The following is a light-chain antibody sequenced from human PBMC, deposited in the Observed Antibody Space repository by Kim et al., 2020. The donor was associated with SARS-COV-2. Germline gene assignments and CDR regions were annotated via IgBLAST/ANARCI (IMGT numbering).Light chain of an antibody. J-gene: IGLJ1*01. CDR2: GDI. CDR1: SSNIVAGYV. V-gene: IGLV1-40*01. CDR3: QSYDNSLSGYV. Sequence: QSVTISCTGISSNIVAGYVVHWYQQLPGPAPKLLIYGDINRPSGVPDRFSGSKSGTSASLAITGLQTEDEADYYCQSYDNSLSGYVFGTGTKVTVL.